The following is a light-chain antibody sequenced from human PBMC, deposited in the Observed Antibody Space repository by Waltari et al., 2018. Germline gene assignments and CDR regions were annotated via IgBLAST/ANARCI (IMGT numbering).Light chain of an antibody. CDR2: GAS. Sequence: LTQSPATLSLSPGERATISCRASQSVSSYLAWYQQKPGQAPRLLIYGASSRATGIPDRFSGSGSGTDFTLTISSLEPEDVGVYHCYQHSSGYSFGQGTKVEIK. J-gene: IGKJ2*03. V-gene: IGKV3-11*01. CDR3: YQHSSGYS. CDR1: QSVSSY.